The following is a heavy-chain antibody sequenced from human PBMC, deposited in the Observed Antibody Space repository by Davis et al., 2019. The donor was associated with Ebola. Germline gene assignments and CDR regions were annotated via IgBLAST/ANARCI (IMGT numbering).Heavy chain of an antibody. CDR2: ISSSSIYI. CDR1: GFTFSSNS. Sequence: GESLKISCAASGFTFSSNSMNWVRQAPGKGLEWVSFISSSSIYIYYADSVRGRFTISRDNAKNSLYLQMNSLRDEDTAVYYCARDRYSSGPNWFGPWGQGTLVTVSS. CDR3: ARDRYSSGPNWFGP. J-gene: IGHJ5*02. V-gene: IGHV3-21*01. D-gene: IGHD6-19*01.